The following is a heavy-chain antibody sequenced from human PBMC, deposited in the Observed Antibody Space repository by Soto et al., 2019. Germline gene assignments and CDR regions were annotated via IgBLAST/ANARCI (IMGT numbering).Heavy chain of an antibody. V-gene: IGHV3-23*01. CDR3: AKVLRGDTYYDFWSGPYYYYYGMDV. J-gene: IGHJ6*02. Sequence: GESLKISCAASGFTFSSYAMSWVRQAPGKGLEWVSAISGSGGSTYYADSVKGRFTISRDNSKNTLYLQMNSLRAEDTAVYYCAKVLRGDTYYDFWSGPYYYYYGMDVWGQGTTVTVSS. CDR1: GFTFSSYA. CDR2: ISGSGGST. D-gene: IGHD3-3*01.